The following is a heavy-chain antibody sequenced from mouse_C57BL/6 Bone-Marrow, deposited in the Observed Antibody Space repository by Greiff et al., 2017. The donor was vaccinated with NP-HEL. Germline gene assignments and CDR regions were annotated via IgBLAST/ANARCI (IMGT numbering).Heavy chain of an antibody. CDR1: GFTFTDYY. Sequence: EVQLVESGGGLVQPGGSLSLSCAASGFTFTDYYMSWVRQPPGKALEWLGFIRNKANGYTTEYSESVKGRFTISRDNLQSILYLQMNALSAEDSATYYCARSIYYDSAGAPFYAIDYWGQGTSVTVSS. D-gene: IGHD2-4*01. CDR2: IRNKANGYTT. V-gene: IGHV7-3*01. CDR3: ARSIYYDSAGAPFYAIDY. J-gene: IGHJ4*01.